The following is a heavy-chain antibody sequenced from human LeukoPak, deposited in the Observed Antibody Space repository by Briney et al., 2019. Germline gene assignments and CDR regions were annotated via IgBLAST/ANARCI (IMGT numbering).Heavy chain of an antibody. CDR3: AKAPVTTCSGAYCYPFDY. V-gene: IGHV3-7*01. CDR1: GFTFSTYW. Sequence: PGGSLRLSCAASGFTFSTYWMSWVRQAPGKGLEWVANIKQDGSEKYYVDSVKGRFTISRDKAKKLLYPQMNSLRAEDTAVYYCAKAPVTTCSGAYCYPFDYWSQGTLVTVSS. CDR2: IKQDGSEK. J-gene: IGHJ4*02. D-gene: IGHD2-15*01.